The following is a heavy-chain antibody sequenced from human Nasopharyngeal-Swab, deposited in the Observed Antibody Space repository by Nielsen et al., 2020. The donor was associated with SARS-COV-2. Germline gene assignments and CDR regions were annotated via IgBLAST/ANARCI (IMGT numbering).Heavy chain of an antibody. CDR2: IKSKTDGGTT. Sequence: LSLTCAASGFTFSNAWMSWVRQAPGKGLEWVGRIKSKTDGGTTDYAAPVKGRFTISRDDSKNTLYLQMNSLKTEGTAVYYCTTEDIVVVVAGHEYFQHWGQGTLVTVSS. CDR3: TTEDIVVVVAGHEYFQH. V-gene: IGHV3-15*01. CDR1: GFTFSNAW. D-gene: IGHD2-15*01. J-gene: IGHJ1*01.